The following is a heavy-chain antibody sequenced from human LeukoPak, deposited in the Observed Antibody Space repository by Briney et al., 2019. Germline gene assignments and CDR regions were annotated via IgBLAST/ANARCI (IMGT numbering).Heavy chain of an antibody. Sequence: GASVNVSCKASGYTFTGYYIHWVRQAPRQGLEWMGWINPNSGDTKYAQNFQGRVTMTRDTSISTAYMDLSSLRSGDTAVYYCARSKSSDYGDRYFFDYWGQGTLVTVSS. J-gene: IGHJ4*02. V-gene: IGHV1-2*02. CDR1: GYTFTGYY. CDR3: ARSKSSDYGDRYFFDY. D-gene: IGHD4-17*01. CDR2: INPNSGDT.